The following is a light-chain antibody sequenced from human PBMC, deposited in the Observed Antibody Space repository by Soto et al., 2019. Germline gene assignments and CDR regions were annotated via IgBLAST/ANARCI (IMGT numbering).Light chain of an antibody. V-gene: IGLV2-14*01. Sequence: QSALPQPASVSGSPGQSITISCTGTSSDVGGYNYVSWYQQHPGKAPKRMIYEVSNRPSGVSNRFSNSKSGNTASLTISGLQAEDEADYYCSSFTTSSTVVFGGGTKLTVL. CDR3: SSFTTSSTVV. CDR2: EVS. J-gene: IGLJ2*01. CDR1: SSDVGGYNY.